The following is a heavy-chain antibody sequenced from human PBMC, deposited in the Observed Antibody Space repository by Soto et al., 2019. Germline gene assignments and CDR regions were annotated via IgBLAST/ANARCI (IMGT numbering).Heavy chain of an antibody. D-gene: IGHD3-10*01. V-gene: IGHV1-69*02. CDR3: ATEPGERLWFGELLDLDY. CDR1: GGTFSSYT. Sequence: QVQLVQSGAEVKKPGSSVKVSCKASGGTFSSYTISWVRQAPGQGLEWMGRIIPILGIANYAQKFQGRVTITADKSTSTAYMEVRSLRSEDTAVYYCATEPGERLWFGELLDLDYWGQGTLVTVSS. J-gene: IGHJ4*02. CDR2: IIPILGIA.